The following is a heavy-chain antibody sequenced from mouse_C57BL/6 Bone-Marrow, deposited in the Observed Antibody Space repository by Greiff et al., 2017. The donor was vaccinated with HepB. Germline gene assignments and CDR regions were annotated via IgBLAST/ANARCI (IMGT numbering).Heavy chain of an antibody. J-gene: IGHJ1*03. CDR3: TRGPDGYYVEWYFDV. Sequence: EVMLVESGEGLVKPGGSLKLSCAASGFTFSSYAMSWVRQTPEKRLEWVAYISSGGDYIYYADTVKGRFTISRDNARNTLYLQMSSLKSEDTAMYYCTRGPDGYYVEWYFDVWGTGTTVTVSS. D-gene: IGHD2-3*01. CDR1: GFTFSSYA. CDR2: ISSGGDYI. V-gene: IGHV5-9-1*02.